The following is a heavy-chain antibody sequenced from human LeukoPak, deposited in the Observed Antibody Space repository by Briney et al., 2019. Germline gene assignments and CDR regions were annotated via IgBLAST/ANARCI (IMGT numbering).Heavy chain of an antibody. V-gene: IGHV3-7*01. CDR1: AFTFSSYW. CDR3: ARIKEYGFDI. Sequence: PGGSLRLSCAGSAFTFSSYWMSWVRQAPGKGPEWVANIKDDGSEKYYLDSVKGRFTISRDDAKNSLNLQMNSLRAEDTAVYSCARIKEYGFDIWGQGTMVTVSS. D-gene: IGHD3-10*01. CDR2: IKDDGSEK. J-gene: IGHJ3*02.